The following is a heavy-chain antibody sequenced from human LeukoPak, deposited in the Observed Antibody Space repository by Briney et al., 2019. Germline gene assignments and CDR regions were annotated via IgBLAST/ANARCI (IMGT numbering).Heavy chain of an antibody. CDR3: ARDRDIILMGHGMDV. CDR1: GFTFSSHA. J-gene: IGHJ6*02. V-gene: IGHV3-23*01. D-gene: IGHD1-26*01. Sequence: GGSLRLSCAASGFTFSSHAMTWVRQAPGKGLEWVSTIGGAAGSRNFADSVRGRFTVSRDNSNNTLFLHMTNLRAEDTAVYYCARDRDIILMGHGMDVWGQGTTVTVSS. CDR2: IGGAAGSR.